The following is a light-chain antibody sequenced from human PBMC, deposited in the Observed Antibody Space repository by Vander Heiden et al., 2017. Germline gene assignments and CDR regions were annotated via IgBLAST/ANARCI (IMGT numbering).Light chain of an antibody. CDR2: KAS. Sequence: IQWTQSPSTLSASVGDRVTITCRASQSISSWLAWYQQKPGKAPKLLIYKASSLESGVPSRFSGSGSGTEFTLTISSLQPDDFATYYCQQYNSIRGTFGQGTKVEIK. CDR3: QQYNSIRGT. CDR1: QSISSW. V-gene: IGKV1-5*03. J-gene: IGKJ1*01.